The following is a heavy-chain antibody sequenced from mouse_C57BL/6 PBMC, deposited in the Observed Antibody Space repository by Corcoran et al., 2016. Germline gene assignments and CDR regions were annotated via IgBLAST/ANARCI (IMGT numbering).Heavy chain of an antibody. Sequence: VTLIESGPGILQSSQTLSLPCSFSGFSLSTSGMGVSWIRQPSGKGLEWLAHIYWDDDKRYNPSLKSRLTISKDTSRNQVFLKITSVDTADTATYYCARYYGSSPLDYWGQGTTLTVSS. CDR3: ARYYGSSPLDY. D-gene: IGHD1-1*01. CDR1: GFSLSTSGMG. CDR2: IYWDDDK. J-gene: IGHJ2*01. V-gene: IGHV8-12*01.